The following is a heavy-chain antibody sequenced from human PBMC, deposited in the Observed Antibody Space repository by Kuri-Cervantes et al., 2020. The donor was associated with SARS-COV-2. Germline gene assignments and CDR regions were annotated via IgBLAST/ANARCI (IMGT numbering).Heavy chain of an antibody. V-gene: IGHV5-51*01. J-gene: IGHJ6*03. D-gene: IGHD2-15*01. CDR1: GSSFTSYW. CDR2: IYPGDSDT. CDR3: ARGGGPSLRYYYYYMDV. Sequence: GESLKISCTASGSSFTSYWIGWVRQMPGKGLEWMGIIYPGDSDTRYSPSFQGQVTISADKSISTAYLQWSSLKASNTAMYYCARGGGPSLRYYYYYMDVWGKGTTVTVSS.